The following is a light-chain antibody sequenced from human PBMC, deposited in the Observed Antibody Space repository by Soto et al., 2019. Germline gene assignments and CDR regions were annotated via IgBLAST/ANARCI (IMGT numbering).Light chain of an antibody. V-gene: IGLV2-23*02. CDR1: SSDVGSYNL. CDR3: CSYAGSSTCLV. Sequence: QSVLTQPASVSGSPGQSITISCTGTSSDVGSYNLVSWYQQHPGKAPKLMIYEVSKRPSGVSNRFSGSKSGNTASLTISGLQAEDEADYYCCSYAGSSTCLVFGGGTKLTVL. CDR2: EVS. J-gene: IGLJ3*02.